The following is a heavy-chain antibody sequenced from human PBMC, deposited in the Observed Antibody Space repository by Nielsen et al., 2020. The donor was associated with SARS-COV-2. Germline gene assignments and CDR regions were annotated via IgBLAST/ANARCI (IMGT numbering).Heavy chain of an antibody. Sequence: ASVKVSCKASGYTFTGYYMHWVRQAPGQGLEWMGRINPNSGGTNYAQKFQGRVTMTRDTSISTAYMELSRLRSDDTAVYYCARDETWELGIDYWGQGTLVTVSS. CDR3: ARDETWELGIDY. V-gene: IGHV1-2*06. J-gene: IGHJ4*02. D-gene: IGHD1-26*01. CDR1: GYTFTGYY. CDR2: INPNSGGT.